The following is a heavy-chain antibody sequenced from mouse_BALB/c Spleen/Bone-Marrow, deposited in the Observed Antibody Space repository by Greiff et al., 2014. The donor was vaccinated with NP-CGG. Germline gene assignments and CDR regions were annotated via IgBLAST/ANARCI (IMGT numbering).Heavy chain of an antibody. V-gene: IGHV1-39*01. CDR3: ARSRYDGTYWYFDV. CDR1: GYSFTGFN. J-gene: IGHJ1*01. D-gene: IGHD2-14*01. CDR2: IDPYYGDT. Sequence: EVQLQQSGPELEKPGASVKISCKASGYSFTGFNMNWVKQSNGKSLEWIGNIDPYYGDTSYNQKFKGKATLTVDKSSSTAYMQLKSLTSEDSAVYYCARSRYDGTYWYFDVWGAGTTVTVSS.